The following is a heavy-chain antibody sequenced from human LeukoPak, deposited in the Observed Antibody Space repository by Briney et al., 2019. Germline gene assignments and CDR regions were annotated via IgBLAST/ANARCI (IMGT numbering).Heavy chain of an antibody. J-gene: IGHJ4*02. V-gene: IGHV4-59*01. CDR1: GGSISSYY. D-gene: IGHD4-17*01. CDR3: ARGGDYGDLRYFDY. CDR2: IFYSGST. Sequence: SETLSLTCTVSGGSISSYYWSWIRQPPGKGLEWIGYIFYSGSTNYNPSLKSRVTFSVDTSKNQFSLKLNSVTAADTAVYYCARGGDYGDLRYFDYWGQGTLVTVSS.